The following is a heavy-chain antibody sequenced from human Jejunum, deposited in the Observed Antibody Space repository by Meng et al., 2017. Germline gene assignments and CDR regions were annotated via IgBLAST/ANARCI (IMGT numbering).Heavy chain of an antibody. CDR2: INSDGTGT. J-gene: IGHJ4*02. CDR1: GFTFSGYW. CDR3: VRDGPNYFDQ. Sequence: GESLKISCAASGFTFSGYWMHWFRQGTGKSLVWLSHINSDGTGTSYAESVRGRFTISRDNAKNTLYLQMNSLTVEDTAVYYCVRDGPNYFDQWGQGTRVTGSS. V-gene: IGHV3-74*01.